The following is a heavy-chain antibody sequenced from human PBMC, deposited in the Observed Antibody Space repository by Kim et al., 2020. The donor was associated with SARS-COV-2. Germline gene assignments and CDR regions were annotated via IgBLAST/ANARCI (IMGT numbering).Heavy chain of an antibody. Sequence: GGSLRLSCAASGFTFSSYAMSWVRQAPGEGLEWVSSISSGGGSTYYADSVKGRFTISRDKSKNTLYLQMNSLRVEDTAVYYCAKEGTWGLWGQGTLVTVS. CDR3: AKEGTWGL. CDR1: GFTFSSYA. CDR2: ISSGGGST. D-gene: IGHD7-27*01. V-gene: IGHV3-23*01. J-gene: IGHJ4*02.